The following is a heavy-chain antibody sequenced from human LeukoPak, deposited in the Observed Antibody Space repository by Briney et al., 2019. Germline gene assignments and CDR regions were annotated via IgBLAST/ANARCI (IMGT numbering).Heavy chain of an antibody. Sequence: GGSLRLSCAASGFTFSSYAMHWVRQAPGKGLEWVAVISYDGSNKYYADSVKGRFTISRDNSKNTLYLQMNSLRAEDTAVYYCARVVGSPNWGQGTLVTVSS. V-gene: IGHV3-30-3*01. CDR2: ISYDGSNK. J-gene: IGHJ4*02. CDR3: ARVVGSPN. CDR1: GFTFSSYA. D-gene: IGHD1-26*01.